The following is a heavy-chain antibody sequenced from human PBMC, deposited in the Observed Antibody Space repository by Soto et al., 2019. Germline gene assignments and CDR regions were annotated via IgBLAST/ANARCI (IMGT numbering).Heavy chain of an antibody. V-gene: IGHV1-69*01. Sequence: QEQLVQSGAEVKKPGSSVKVSCKASGGLFSSYPISWVRQFPGQGLEWMGGIIPVFQTAYYTQRFHGRVTITADESTNTAYMELSSLRSEDTAIYYCARGGSGYTWFNEFWGQGTLVTVSS. D-gene: IGHD3-22*01. J-gene: IGHJ4*02. CDR2: IIPVFQTA. CDR3: ARGGSGYTWFNEF. CDR1: GGLFSSYP.